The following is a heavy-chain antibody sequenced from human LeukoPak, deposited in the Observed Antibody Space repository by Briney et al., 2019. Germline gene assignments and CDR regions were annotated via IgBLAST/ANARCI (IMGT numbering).Heavy chain of an antibody. CDR1: GYTFTSYY. V-gene: IGHV1-46*01. CDR2: INPSGGGT. Sequence: ASVKVSCKASGYTFTSYYMHWVRQAPGQGLEWMGIINPSGGGTSYAQKFQGRVTMTRDTSTSTVYMELSSLRSEDTAVYYCARGSIVASYVLLYYFDYWGQGTLVTVSS. D-gene: IGHD1-26*01. J-gene: IGHJ4*02. CDR3: ARGSIVASYVLLYYFDY.